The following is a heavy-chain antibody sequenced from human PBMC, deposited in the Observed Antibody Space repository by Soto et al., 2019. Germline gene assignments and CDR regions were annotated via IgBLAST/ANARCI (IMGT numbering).Heavy chain of an antibody. D-gene: IGHD2-21*01. J-gene: IGHJ4*02. V-gene: IGHV1-3*04. CDR3: ARSKTIVMPGFDH. CDR2: INTGNGDS. CDR1: GYVFTSFA. Sequence: ASVKVSCKTSGYVFTSFAIHWMRQAPGQGPEWMGWINTGNGDSKYSEKFQDRVTITRDTSATTAYMELSSLRSEDTAVYYCARSKTIVMPGFDHWGQGTRVTVSS.